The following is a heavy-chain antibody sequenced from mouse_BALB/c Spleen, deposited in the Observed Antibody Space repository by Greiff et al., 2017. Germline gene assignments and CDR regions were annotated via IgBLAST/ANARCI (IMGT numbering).Heavy chain of an antibody. CDR3: ARSDWGDY. CDR1: GYTFTSYW. V-gene: IGHV1S81*02. D-gene: IGHD4-1*01. CDR2: INPSNGRT. Sequence: QVHVKQPGAELVKPGASVKLSCKASGYTFTSYWMHWVKQRPGQGLEWIGEINPSNGRTNYNEKFKSKATLTVDKSSSTAYMQLSSLTSEDSAVYYCARSDWGDYWGQGTTLTVSS. J-gene: IGHJ2*01.